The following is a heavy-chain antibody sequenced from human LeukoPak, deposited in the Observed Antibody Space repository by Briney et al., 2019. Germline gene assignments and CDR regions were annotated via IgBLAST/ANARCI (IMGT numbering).Heavy chain of an antibody. CDR1: GYTFSNDW. J-gene: IGHJ4*02. CDR3: ARVPYSISSMDY. V-gene: IGHV5-51*01. Sequence: GEPLKISCKSSGYTFSNDWIGWVRQMPGKGLEWMGIIYPGDSDTRYSPSFEGQVSISADKSISTAYLQWSSLKASDTAMYYCARVPYSISSMDYWGQGTLVTVSS. CDR2: IYPGDSDT. D-gene: IGHD6-6*01.